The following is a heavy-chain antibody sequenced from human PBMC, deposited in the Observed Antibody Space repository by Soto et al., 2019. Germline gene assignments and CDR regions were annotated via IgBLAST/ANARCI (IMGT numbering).Heavy chain of an antibody. CDR2: ISAYNGNT. V-gene: IGHV1-18*01. CDR3: ARVNSHRYYDFWSGYPPYYYYMDV. Sequence: ASVKVSCKASGYTFTSYGISWVRQAPGQGLEWMGWISAYNGNTNYAQKLQGRVTMTTDTSTSTAYMELRSLRSDDTAVYYCARVNSHRYYDFWSGYPPYYYYMDVWGKGTTVTVSS. CDR1: GYTFTSYG. D-gene: IGHD3-3*01. J-gene: IGHJ6*03.